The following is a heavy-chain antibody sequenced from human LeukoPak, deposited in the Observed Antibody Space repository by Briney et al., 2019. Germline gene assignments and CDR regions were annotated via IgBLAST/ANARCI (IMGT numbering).Heavy chain of an antibody. J-gene: IGHJ6*03. CDR1: GGSFSGYY. Sequence: SETLSLTCGVYGGSFSGYYWSWIRQPPGKGLEWIGEINHSGSTNYNPSLKSRVTISVDTSKNQFSLKLSSVTAADTAVYYCARRGYGDYQTHYYYYMDVWGKGTTVTISS. V-gene: IGHV4-34*01. D-gene: IGHD4-17*01. CDR2: INHSGST. CDR3: ARRGYGDYQTHYYYYMDV.